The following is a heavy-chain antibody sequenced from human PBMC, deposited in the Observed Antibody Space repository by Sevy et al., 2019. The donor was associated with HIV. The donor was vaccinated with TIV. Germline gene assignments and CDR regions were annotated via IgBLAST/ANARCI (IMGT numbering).Heavy chain of an antibody. CDR1: EFTFSSYW. J-gene: IGHJ6*02. CDR2: IKQDGSEK. D-gene: IGHD1-26*01. Sequence: GGSLRLSCAASEFTFSSYWMSWVRQAPGKGLEWVANIKQDGSEKNYVDSVKGRFTISRDNVKNSLYLQMNSLRAEDTAVYYCARSGGSYDYGMDVWGQGTTVTVSS. CDR3: ARSGGSYDYGMDV. V-gene: IGHV3-7*01.